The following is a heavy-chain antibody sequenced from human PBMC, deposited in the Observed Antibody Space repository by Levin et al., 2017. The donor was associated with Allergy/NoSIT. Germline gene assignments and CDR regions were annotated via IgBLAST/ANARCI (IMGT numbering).Heavy chain of an antibody. V-gene: IGHV4-39*07. J-gene: IGHJ5*02. CDR2: IYYSGST. CDR3: ARAAVVGATQRVAWFDP. D-gene: IGHD1-26*01. Sequence: SETLSLTCTVSGGSISSSSYYWGWIRQPPGKGLEWIGSIYYSGSTYYKPSLKSRVTISVDTSKNQFSLKLSSVTAADTAVYYWARAAVVGATQRVAWFDPWGQGTLVTVSS. CDR1: GGSISSSSYY.